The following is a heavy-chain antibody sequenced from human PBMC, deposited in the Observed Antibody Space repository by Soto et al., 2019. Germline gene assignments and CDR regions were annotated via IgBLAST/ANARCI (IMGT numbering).Heavy chain of an antibody. D-gene: IGHD4-17*01. V-gene: IGHV1-3*01. CDR1: GYTLIKNP. CDR2: IDAGKDDT. Sequence: QVHLLQSGAEVRQPGASVRLSCKASGYTLIKNPMHWVRQAPGQSLEWMGWIDAGKDDTKYSQIFQGRVTISRDTSASTSYMELRSLTSEDTAVYYCARDNDYGDRGYFDYWGQGTLVTVSS. CDR3: ARDNDYGDRGYFDY. J-gene: IGHJ4*02.